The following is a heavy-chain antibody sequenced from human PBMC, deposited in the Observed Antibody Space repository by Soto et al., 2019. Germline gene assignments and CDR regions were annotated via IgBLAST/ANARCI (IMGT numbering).Heavy chain of an antibody. J-gene: IGHJ2*01. CDR3: VRDPSRGNEWARYVDL. D-gene: IGHD1-1*01. CDR2: ISLSSANI. V-gene: IGHV3-48*01. Sequence: EVQLVESGGGLVQPGGSLRLSCAASGFSLYNYAMDWVRQAPGQGLEWVSYISLSSANIHYADSVRGRFTVSRDNAKKSLDRQLNSLRAEDTAVYYWVRDPSRGNEWARYVDLWGRGTLVTVSS. CDR1: GFSLYNYA.